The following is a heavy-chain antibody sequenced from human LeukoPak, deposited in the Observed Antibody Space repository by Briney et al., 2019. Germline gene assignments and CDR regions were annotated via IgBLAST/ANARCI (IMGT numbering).Heavy chain of an antibody. D-gene: IGHD3-16*02. CDR1: GFTFSIYW. Sequence: GGSLRLSCVTSGFTFSIYWVHWVRQVPGEGLVWVSRINTDGTTINYADSVKGRFTISRDNAKNTLYLQMNSLTVEDTAVYYCARAGSYRFDYWGPGTLVTVSS. CDR3: ARAGSYRFDY. CDR2: INTDGTTI. V-gene: IGHV3-74*01. J-gene: IGHJ4*01.